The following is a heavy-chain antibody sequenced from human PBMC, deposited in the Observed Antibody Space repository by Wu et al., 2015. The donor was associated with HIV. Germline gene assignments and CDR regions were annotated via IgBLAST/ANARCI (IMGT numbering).Heavy chain of an antibody. Sequence: QVQLQESGPGLVKPSETLSLTCAVSGYSISSGYYWGWIRQPPGKGLEWIGSIYHSGSTYYNPSLKSRVTISVDTSKNQFSLKLSSVTAADTAVYYCARLYGSGSYSNNWFDPWGQGTLVTVSS. CDR3: ARLYGSGSYSNNWFDP. D-gene: IGHD3-10*01. CDR1: GYSISSGYY. V-gene: IGHV4-38-2*01. J-gene: IGHJ5*02. CDR2: IYHSGST.